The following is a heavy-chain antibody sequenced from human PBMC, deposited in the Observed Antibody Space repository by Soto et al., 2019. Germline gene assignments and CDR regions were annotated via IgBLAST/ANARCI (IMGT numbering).Heavy chain of an antibody. Sequence: QVQLVQSGAGVKKSGSSVKVSCKASGGTFSSDSISWVRQAPGQGLEWMGGIIPVLGTPDYAQQFQGRVTITADESTRTGYMELSSLKPEDTAVYYCAHAALCYGSGGTWGQGTLVTVSS. D-gene: IGHD3-10*01. J-gene: IGHJ5*02. CDR2: IIPVLGTP. CDR1: GGTFSSDS. CDR3: AHAALCYGSGGT. V-gene: IGHV1-69*11.